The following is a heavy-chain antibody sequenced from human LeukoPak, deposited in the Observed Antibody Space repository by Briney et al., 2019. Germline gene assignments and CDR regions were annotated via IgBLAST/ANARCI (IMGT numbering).Heavy chain of an antibody. V-gene: IGHV3-23*01. CDR2: ISNSGVNT. CDR3: AKNVVGTTD. Sequence: GGSLRLSCAASGFTFSSYAMSWVRQAPGKGLEWVSGISNSGVNTYYADSVKGRFTISRDNSKNTLYLQMSSLRAEDTAVYYCAKNVVGTTDWGQGTLVTVAS. D-gene: IGHD1-26*01. CDR1: GFTFSSYA. J-gene: IGHJ1*01.